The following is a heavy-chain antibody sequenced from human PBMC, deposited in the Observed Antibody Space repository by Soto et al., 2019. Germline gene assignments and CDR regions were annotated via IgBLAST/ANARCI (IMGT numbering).Heavy chain of an antibody. D-gene: IGHD2-21*02. CDR3: ARGLGLVVVTALRAFDI. V-gene: IGHV4-34*01. Sequence: QVQLQQWGAGLLKPSETLSLTCAVYGGSFSGYYWSWIRQPPGKGLEWIGEINHSGSTNYNPSLTRRVTISVDTSKNQFPLKLSSVTAADTAVYYCARGLGLVVVTALRAFDIWGQGTMVTVSS. CDR1: GGSFSGYY. J-gene: IGHJ3*02. CDR2: INHSGST.